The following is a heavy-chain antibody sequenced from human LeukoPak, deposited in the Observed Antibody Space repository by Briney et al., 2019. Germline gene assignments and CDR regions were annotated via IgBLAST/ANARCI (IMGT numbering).Heavy chain of an antibody. CDR3: ARGAADRKNYYYYIDV. V-gene: IGHV4-34*01. D-gene: IGHD1-14*01. CDR2: INYTGTT. CDR1: GGSFTTYY. Sequence: SSETLSLTCAVYGGSFTTYYWNWIRQSPGKGLEWIGEINYTGTTNYNPSLKSPVTISVDTSKNQFSLRLNSVTAADTATYYCARGAADRKNYYYYIDVWGPGTTVTVSS. J-gene: IGHJ6*03.